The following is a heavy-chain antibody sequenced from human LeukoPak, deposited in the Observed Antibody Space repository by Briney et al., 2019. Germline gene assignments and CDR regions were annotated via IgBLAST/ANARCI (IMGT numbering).Heavy chain of an antibody. CDR1: GFSFSTYG. CDR3: AREVVADLYYYYGMDV. J-gene: IGHJ6*02. V-gene: IGHV3-30*19. CDR2: ISYDGNNK. Sequence: GGSLRLSCAASGFSFSTYGMHWVRQAPGKGLEWVAVISYDGNNKYYVDSVKGRFTISRDNSKNTLYLQMNSLRVEDTAVYYCAREVVADLYYYYGMDVWGQGTTVTVSS. D-gene: IGHD5-12*01.